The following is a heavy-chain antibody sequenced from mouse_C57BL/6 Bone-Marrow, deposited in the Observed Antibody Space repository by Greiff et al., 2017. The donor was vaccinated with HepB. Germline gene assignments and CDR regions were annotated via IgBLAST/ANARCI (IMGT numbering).Heavy chain of an antibody. CDR2: IYPSDSET. CDR3: ARGLRAWFAY. V-gene: IGHV1-61*01. D-gene: IGHD2-4*01. Sequence: QVQLQQSGAELVRPGSSVKLSCKASGYTFTSYWMDWVKQRPGQGLEWIGNIYPSDSETHYNQKFKDKATLTVDKSSSTAYMQLSSLTSEDSAVYYCARGLRAWFAYWGQGTLVTVSA. CDR1: GYTFTSYW. J-gene: IGHJ3*01.